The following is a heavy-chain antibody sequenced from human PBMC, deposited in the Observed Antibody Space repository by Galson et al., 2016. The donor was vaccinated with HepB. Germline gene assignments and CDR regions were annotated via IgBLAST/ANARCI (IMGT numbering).Heavy chain of an antibody. CDR2: ISYNGETT. CDR3: VRQPTYGYPFVY. V-gene: IGHV3-64D*08. Sequence: SLRLSCAAPGFIFSKYTMHWVRQAPGKGLQYVSSISYNGETTHYADSVKGRFTISRDNSKNILYLQMSSLRVEDTSVYYCVRQPTYGYPFVYWGQGTLVTVSS. CDR1: GFIFSKYT. D-gene: IGHD5-18*01. J-gene: IGHJ4*02.